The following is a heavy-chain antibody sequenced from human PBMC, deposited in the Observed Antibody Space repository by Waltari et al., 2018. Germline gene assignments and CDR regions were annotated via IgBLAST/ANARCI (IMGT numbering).Heavy chain of an antibody. Sequence: EVQLVQSGAEVKKPGESLKISCKGSGYTFNSYWIGWVRPMPGKGLEWMAIIYPGDSDSRYSPPFQGQVTISVDKSINTAYLQWDNLKTSDSAIYYCARSEVLATGNYYFDYWGQGTLVTVSS. CDR1: GYTFNSYW. CDR3: ARSEVLATGNYYFDY. D-gene: IGHD5-12*01. CDR2: IYPGDSDS. J-gene: IGHJ4*02. V-gene: IGHV5-51*01.